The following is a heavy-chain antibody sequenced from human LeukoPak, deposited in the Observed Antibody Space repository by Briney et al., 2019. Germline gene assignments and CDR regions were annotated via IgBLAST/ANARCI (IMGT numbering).Heavy chain of an antibody. D-gene: IGHD5-18*01. J-gene: IGHJ3*01. CDR2: IKGDGSDK. CDR3: ARAQWGYPFDV. Sequence: GGSLRLSYAASGFSSSNYWMTWIRQAPGKGLEWVATIKGDGSDKRYVDSVKGRFTISRDDVKNSLYLQLNNLRAEDTAIYYCARAQWGYPFDVWGQGTRVTVSS. V-gene: IGHV3-7*03. CDR1: GFSSSNYW.